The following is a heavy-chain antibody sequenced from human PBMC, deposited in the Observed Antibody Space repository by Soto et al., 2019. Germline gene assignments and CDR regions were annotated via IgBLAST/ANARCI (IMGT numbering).Heavy chain of an antibody. CDR2: IIPIFGTA. V-gene: IGHV1-69*12. CDR1: EGTFSSYA. CDR3: ARNRYCISTSCYRASFGI. D-gene: IGHD2-2*01. J-gene: IGHJ3*02. Sequence: QVQLVQSGAEVKKPGSSVKVSCKASEGTFSSYAISWVRQAPGQGLEWMGGIIPIFGTANYAQKFQGRVTITADESTSTAYMELSSLRSEDTAVYYCARNRYCISTSCYRASFGIWGQGTMVTVSS.